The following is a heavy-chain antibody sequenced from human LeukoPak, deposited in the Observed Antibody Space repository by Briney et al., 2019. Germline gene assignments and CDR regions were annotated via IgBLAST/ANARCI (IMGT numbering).Heavy chain of an antibody. D-gene: IGHD3-10*01. V-gene: IGHV4-4*02. CDR2: IYHSGST. Sequence: SETLSLTCAVSGGSISSSNWWSWVRQPPGKGLEWIGDIYHSGSTNYNPSLKSRVTISVDKSKNQFSLKLSSVTAADTAVYYCASRVRGVIRWFDPWGQGTLVTVSS. CDR1: GGSISSSNW. CDR3: ASRVRGVIRWFDP. J-gene: IGHJ5*02.